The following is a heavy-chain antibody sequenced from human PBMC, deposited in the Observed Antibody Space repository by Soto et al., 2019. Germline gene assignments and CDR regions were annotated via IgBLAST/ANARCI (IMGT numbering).Heavy chain of an antibody. CDR1: GYSFTSYW. V-gene: IGHV5-51*01. CDR3: ARLLSFHSVAGGIDY. D-gene: IGHD6-13*01. Sequence: GESLKISCKGSGYSFTSYWIGWVRQMPGKGLEWMGIIYPGDSDTRYSPSFQGQVTISADQSISTAYLQWSSLKAPDTAMYYCARLLSFHSVAGGIDYWGRGTLVTVSS. J-gene: IGHJ4*02. CDR2: IYPGDSDT.